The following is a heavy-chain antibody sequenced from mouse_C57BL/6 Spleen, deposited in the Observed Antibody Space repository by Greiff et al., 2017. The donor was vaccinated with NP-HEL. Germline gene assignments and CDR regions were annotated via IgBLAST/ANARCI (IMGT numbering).Heavy chain of an antibody. CDR3: ARPIYYGNYAWFAY. CDR2: ISNGGGST. CDR1: GFTFSDYY. J-gene: IGHJ3*01. V-gene: IGHV5-12*01. D-gene: IGHD2-1*01. Sequence: EVMLVESGGGLVQPGGSLKLSCAASGFTFSDYYMYWVRQTPEKRLEWVAYISNGGGSTYYPDTVKGRFTISRDNAKDTLYLQMSRLKSEDTAMYYCARPIYYGNYAWFAYWGQGTLVTVSA.